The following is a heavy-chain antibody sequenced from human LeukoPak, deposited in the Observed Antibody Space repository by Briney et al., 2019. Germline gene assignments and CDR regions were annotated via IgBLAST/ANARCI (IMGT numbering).Heavy chain of an antibody. D-gene: IGHD3-22*01. CDR3: ARGFNYYDSSGYPVTPRYVFDY. CDR2: IYYSGST. Sequence: SETLSLTCTVSGGSISSYYWSWIRQPPGKGLEWIGYIYYSGSTNYNPSLKSRVTISVDTSKNQFSLKLSSVTAADTAVYYCARGFNYYDSSGYPVTPRYVFDYWGQGTLVTVSS. J-gene: IGHJ4*02. V-gene: IGHV4-59*08. CDR1: GGSISSYY.